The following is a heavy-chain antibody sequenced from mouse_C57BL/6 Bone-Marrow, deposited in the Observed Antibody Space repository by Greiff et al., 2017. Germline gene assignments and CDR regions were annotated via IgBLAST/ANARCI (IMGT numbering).Heavy chain of an antibody. CDR2: IYPSDSET. Sequence: VQLQQPGAELVRPGSSVKLSCKASGYTFTSYWMDWVKQRPGQGLEWIGNIYPSDSETHYNQKFKDKATLTVDKSSSTAYMQLSSRTSEDSAVYYCAREGTTVVGAMDYWGQGTSVTVSS. V-gene: IGHV1-61*01. D-gene: IGHD1-1*01. J-gene: IGHJ4*01. CDR1: GYTFTSYW. CDR3: AREGTTVVGAMDY.